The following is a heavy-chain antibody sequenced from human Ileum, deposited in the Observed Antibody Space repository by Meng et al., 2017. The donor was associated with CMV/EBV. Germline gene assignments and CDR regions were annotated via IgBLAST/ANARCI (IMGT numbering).Heavy chain of an antibody. D-gene: IGHD6-6*01. CDR1: WFCITTNVES. CDR3: VHRYSSSSGQVS. Sequence: QLTYEESGTTPVTPTQTLSLASTFSWFCITTNVESVGWIRQPPGKALEWLALIHGGGGKHYSPSLQSRLTATRDTSKNQVVLTMTNMDPVDTATYYCVHRYSSSSGQVSWGQGTLVTVSS. J-gene: IGHJ5*02. CDR2: IHGGGGK. V-gene: IGHV2-5*02.